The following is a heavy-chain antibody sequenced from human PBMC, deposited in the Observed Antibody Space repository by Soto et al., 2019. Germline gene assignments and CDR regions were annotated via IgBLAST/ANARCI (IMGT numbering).Heavy chain of an antibody. D-gene: IGHD1-7*01. CDR2: IGSGGVDT. V-gene: IGHV3-23*01. J-gene: IGHJ3*02. CDR1: AFPFSNYA. CDR3: AKDRMNYNSVWDPFDI. Sequence: PGGSLRLSCAASAFPFSNYAMTWVRQAPGKGLEWVSSIGSGGVDTYYADSVKGRFTISRDDSRSTLFLQMNSLRPEDTAIYYCAKDRMNYNSVWDPFDIWGQGTMVTVSS.